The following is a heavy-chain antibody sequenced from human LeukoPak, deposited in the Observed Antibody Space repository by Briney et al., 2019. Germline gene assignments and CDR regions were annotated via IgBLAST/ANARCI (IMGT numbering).Heavy chain of an antibody. CDR3: ARLSGIAVAGTRVYGMDV. V-gene: IGHV3-21*01. J-gene: IGHJ6*02. CDR1: GSTFSSYS. Sequence: PGGSLRLSCAASGSTFSSYSMNWVRQAPGKGLEWVSSISSSSSYIYYADSVKGRFTISRDNAKNSLYLQMNSLRAEDTAVYYCARLSGIAVAGTRVYGMDVWGQGTTVTVSS. D-gene: IGHD6-19*01. CDR2: ISSSSSYI.